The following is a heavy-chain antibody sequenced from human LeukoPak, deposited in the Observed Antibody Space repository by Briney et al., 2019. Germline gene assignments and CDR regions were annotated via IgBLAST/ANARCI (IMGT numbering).Heavy chain of an antibody. D-gene: IGHD3-22*01. CDR3: ARILYYYDPPDWFDP. CDR2: IYYSGST. V-gene: IGHV4-39*07. Sequence: SETLSLTCTVSGGSISSSSYYWGWIRQPPGKGLEWIGSIYYSGSTYYNPSLKSRVTISVDTSKNQFSLTLSSVTAADTAVYYCARILYYYDPPDWFDPWGQGTLVTVSS. J-gene: IGHJ5*02. CDR1: GGSISSSSYY.